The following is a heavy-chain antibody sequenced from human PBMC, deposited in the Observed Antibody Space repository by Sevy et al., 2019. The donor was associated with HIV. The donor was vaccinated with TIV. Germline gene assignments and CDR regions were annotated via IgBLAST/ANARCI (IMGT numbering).Heavy chain of an antibody. Sequence: ASVKVSCKASGGTFSSYAISWVRQAPGQGLEWMGGIIPIFGTANYAQKFQGRVTITADESTSTAYMELSSLRSEDTAVYYCATRKKENFDYWGQGTLVTVSS. CDR1: GGTFSSYA. CDR3: ATRKKENFDY. V-gene: IGHV1-69*13. CDR2: IIPIFGTA. J-gene: IGHJ4*02.